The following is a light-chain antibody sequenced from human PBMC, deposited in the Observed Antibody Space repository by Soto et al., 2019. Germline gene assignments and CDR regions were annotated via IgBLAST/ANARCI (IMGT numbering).Light chain of an antibody. J-gene: IGKJ3*01. V-gene: IGKV3D-20*02. Sequence: EIVLTQSPGTLSLSPGERATLSCRASQSISSSYLAWYQQKPGQAPRLLIFGASSRAPGIPDRFSGSGSGTDFTLTISSLEPEDFAVYYCHQRSYWPPSFGPGTKVDIK. CDR1: QSISSSY. CDR2: GAS. CDR3: HQRSYWPPS.